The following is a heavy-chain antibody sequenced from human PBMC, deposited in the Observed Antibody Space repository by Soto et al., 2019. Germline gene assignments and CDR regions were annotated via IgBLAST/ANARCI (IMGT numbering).Heavy chain of an antibody. CDR3: TRYLIDRSTRTPLVATTPRTYYYGMDV. Sequence: HPGGSLRLSCAASGFTFSGSAMHWVRQASGKGLEWVGRIRSKANSYATAYAASVKGRFTISRDDSKNTAYLQMNSLKTEDTAVYYCTRYLIDRSTRTPLVATTPRTYYYGMDVWGQGTTVTVSS. CDR1: GFTFSGSA. J-gene: IGHJ6*02. D-gene: IGHD5-12*01. CDR2: IRSKANSYAT. V-gene: IGHV3-73*01.